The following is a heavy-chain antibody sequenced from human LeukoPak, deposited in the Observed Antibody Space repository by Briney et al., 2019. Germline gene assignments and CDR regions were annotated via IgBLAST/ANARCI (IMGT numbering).Heavy chain of an antibody. J-gene: IGHJ6*03. Sequence: ASVKVSCKASGYTFTSYDINWVRQATGQGLEWMGWMNPNSGNTGYAQKFQGRVTMTRNTSISTAYTELSSLRSEDTAVYYCARGGRYSSSRGYYYYYYMDVWGKGTTVTVSS. V-gene: IGHV1-8*01. CDR2: MNPNSGNT. CDR3: ARGGRYSSSRGYYYYYYMDV. D-gene: IGHD6-6*01. CDR1: GYTFTSYD.